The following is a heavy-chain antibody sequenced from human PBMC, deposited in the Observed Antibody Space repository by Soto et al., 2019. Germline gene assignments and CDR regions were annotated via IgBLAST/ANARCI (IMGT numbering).Heavy chain of an antibody. V-gene: IGHV4-38-2*02. CDR2: IFHTGST. Sequence: SETLSLTCTVSGYSVSNGYYWGWIRQAPGKGLEWIGSIFHTGSTYYNPSLESRLTMSVDTSKNQFSLNLRSVTAADTGVYYCAKALGIGGTLTVVVLDAFDIWGQGTKVTVS. D-gene: IGHD2-2*01. CDR1: GYSVSNGYY. J-gene: IGHJ3*02. CDR3: AKALGIGGTLTVVVLDAFDI.